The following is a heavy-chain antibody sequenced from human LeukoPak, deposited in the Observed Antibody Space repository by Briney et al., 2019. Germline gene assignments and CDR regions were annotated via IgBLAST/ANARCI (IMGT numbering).Heavy chain of an antibody. Sequence: SETLSLTCAVYGGSFSGYYWSWIRQPPGKGLEWMGEINHSGSTNYNPSLKSRVTISVDTSKNQFSLKLSSVTAADTAVYYCASTGGPYDPYYYGMDVWGQGTTVTVSS. J-gene: IGHJ6*02. CDR2: INHSGST. CDR3: ASTGGPYDPYYYGMDV. CDR1: GGSFSGYY. D-gene: IGHD5-12*01. V-gene: IGHV4-34*01.